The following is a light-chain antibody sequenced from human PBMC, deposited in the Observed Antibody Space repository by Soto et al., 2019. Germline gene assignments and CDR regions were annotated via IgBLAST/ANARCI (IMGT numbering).Light chain of an antibody. Sequence: QSVVTQPPSVSGAPGQRVTISCTGSSSKIGAGYDVHWYQQLPGTAPKLLIYGNSNRPSGVPDRFSGSKSGTSASLAITGLQAEDEADYYCQSYDSSLSVYVFGTGTKVTVL. CDR1: SSKIGAGYD. V-gene: IGLV1-40*01. CDR2: GNS. CDR3: QSYDSSLSVYV. J-gene: IGLJ1*01.